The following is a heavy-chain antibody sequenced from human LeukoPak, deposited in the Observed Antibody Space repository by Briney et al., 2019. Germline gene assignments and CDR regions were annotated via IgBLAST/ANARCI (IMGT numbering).Heavy chain of an antibody. V-gene: IGHV5-51*01. J-gene: IGHJ5*02. CDR3: ARQRGASVTVNWFDP. CDR2: IYPDDSDT. Sequence: RGESLKISCETSGYSFTTYWIGWVRQRPGTGLGWVGAIYPDDSDTRYTPSFQGQVANSADRSIRTAYLKWNSLKASDTGMYYCARQRGASVTVNWFDPWGQGTLVTVSS. D-gene: IGHD2-21*02. CDR1: GYSFTTYW.